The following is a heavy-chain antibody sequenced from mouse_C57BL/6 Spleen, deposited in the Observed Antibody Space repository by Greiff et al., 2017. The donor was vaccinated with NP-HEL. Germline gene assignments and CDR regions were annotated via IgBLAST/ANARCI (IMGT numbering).Heavy chain of an antibody. V-gene: IGHV1-82*01. CDR1: GYAFSSSW. CDR3: ARGPYDGYLAY. D-gene: IGHD2-3*01. CDR2: IYPGDGDT. J-gene: IGHJ3*01. Sequence: VQLQQSGPELVKPGASVKISCKASGYAFSSSWMNWVKQRPGKGLEWIGRIYPGDGDTNYNGKFKDKATLTADKSSSTAYMQLSSLTSEDSAVYFCARGPYDGYLAYWGQGTLVTVSA.